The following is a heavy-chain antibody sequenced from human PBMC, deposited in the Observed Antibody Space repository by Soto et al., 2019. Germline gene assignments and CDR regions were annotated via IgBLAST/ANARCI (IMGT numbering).Heavy chain of an antibody. Sequence: ASVKVSCKASGYTFTGYYMHWVRQAPGQGLEWMGWINPNSGGTNYAQRFQGRVTMTRDTSISTAYMELSRLRSDDTAVYYCARDPLRSSSKFDYWGQGTLVTVSS. V-gene: IGHV1-2*02. CDR1: GYTFTGYY. D-gene: IGHD6-6*01. CDR2: INPNSGGT. J-gene: IGHJ4*02. CDR3: ARDPLRSSSKFDY.